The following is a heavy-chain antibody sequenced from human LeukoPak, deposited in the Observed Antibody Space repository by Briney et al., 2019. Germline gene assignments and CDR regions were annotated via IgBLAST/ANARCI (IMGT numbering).Heavy chain of an antibody. J-gene: IGHJ4*02. CDR2: ISSSSSFI. Sequence: GGSLILSCAASGFTFSIYSLNWVRQATGKGLEWVSSISSSSSFISYADSVKGRFTISRDNAKNSLYLQMNSLRAEDTAVYYCAKNRKSSSSDFDYWGQGTLVTVSS. V-gene: IGHV3-21*06. D-gene: IGHD6-6*01. CDR3: AKNRKSSSSDFDY. CDR1: GFTFSIYS.